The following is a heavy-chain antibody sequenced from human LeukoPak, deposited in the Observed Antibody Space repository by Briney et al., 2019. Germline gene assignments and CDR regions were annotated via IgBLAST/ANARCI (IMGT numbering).Heavy chain of an antibody. CDR1: GGSISSSSYY. D-gene: IGHD6-19*01. CDR3: AGVGYSSGWPYFDY. J-gene: IGHJ4*02. CDR2: IYYSGST. Sequence: SETLSLTCTVSGGSISSSSYYWSWIRQPPGKGLEWIGYIYYSGSTNYNPSLKSRVTISVDTSKNQFSLKLSSVTAADTAVYYCAGVGYSSGWPYFDYWGQGTLVTVSS. V-gene: IGHV4-61*01.